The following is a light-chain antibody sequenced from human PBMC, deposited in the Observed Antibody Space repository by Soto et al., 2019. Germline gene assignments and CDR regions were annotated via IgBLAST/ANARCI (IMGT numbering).Light chain of an antibody. V-gene: IGKV1-5*03. CDR1: QNINSY. CDR3: QQYNSYSPWT. J-gene: IGKJ1*01. Sequence: DIQMTQSPSSLSASVGDRVTIACRASQNINSYLHWYQQKSGKAPKLLIYKASSLESGVPSRFSGSGSGTEFTLTISSLQPDDFATYYCQQYNSYSPWTFGQGTKVDIK. CDR2: KAS.